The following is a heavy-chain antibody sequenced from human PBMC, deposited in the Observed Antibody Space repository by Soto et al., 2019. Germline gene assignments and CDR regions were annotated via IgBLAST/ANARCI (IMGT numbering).Heavy chain of an antibody. D-gene: IGHD1-1*01. CDR2: IKPSGGST. V-gene: IGHV1-46*01. CDR1: GYTFTNYQ. J-gene: IGHJ4*02. Sequence: AASVKVSCKASGYTFTNYQMHWVRQAPGQGLEWMGIIKPSGGSTSYAQKFQGRVTMTRDTSTSTVYMELSSLRSEDTAVYYCARDQGHDRTDYWGQGTLVTVSS. CDR3: ARDQGHDRTDY.